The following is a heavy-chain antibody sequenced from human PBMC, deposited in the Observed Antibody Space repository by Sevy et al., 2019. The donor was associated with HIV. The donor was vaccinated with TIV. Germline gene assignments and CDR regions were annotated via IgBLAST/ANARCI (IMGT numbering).Heavy chain of an antibody. D-gene: IGHD4-17*01. J-gene: IGHJ6*03. CDR1: GFTFSSYS. CDR2: SSSSSSYI. CDR3: ARERHDYGDSGSYYYYYMDV. V-gene: IGHV3-21*01. Sequence: GGSLRLSCAASGFTFSSYSMNWVRQAPGKGLEWVSSSSSSSSYIYYADSVKGRFTISRDNAKNSLYLQMNSLRAEDTAVYYCARERHDYGDSGSYYYYYMDVWGKGTTVTVSS.